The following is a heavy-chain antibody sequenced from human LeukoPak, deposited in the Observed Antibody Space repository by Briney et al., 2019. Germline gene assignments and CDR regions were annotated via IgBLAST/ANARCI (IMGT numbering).Heavy chain of an antibody. CDR3: ARDIDRVFNWFDP. Sequence: ASVKVSCKTSGYTFTTYTIYWVRQAPGQRLEWMGWINAGNGNTKYSQNFQGRVTITRDTSASTVYMELSSLTSEDTAVYYCARDIDRVFNWFDPWGQGTLVTVSS. V-gene: IGHV1-3*01. J-gene: IGHJ5*02. CDR2: INAGNGNT. CDR1: GYTFTTYT. D-gene: IGHD6-13*01.